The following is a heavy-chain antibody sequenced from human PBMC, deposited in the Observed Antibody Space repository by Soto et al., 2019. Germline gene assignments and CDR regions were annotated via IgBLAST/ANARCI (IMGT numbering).Heavy chain of an antibody. CDR2: IKQDGREK. CDR1: GFTFSDYW. D-gene: IGHD3-10*01. V-gene: IGHV3-7*04. CDR3: ARATGADKEDY. J-gene: IGHJ4*02. Sequence: GGSLRLSGAAAGFTFSDYWMTWVRQAPGKGLEWVANIKQDGREKYYVDSVKGRFTISRDNAQNSLFLEMNSLRAEDTAVYYCARATGADKEDYWGQGTLVTVSS.